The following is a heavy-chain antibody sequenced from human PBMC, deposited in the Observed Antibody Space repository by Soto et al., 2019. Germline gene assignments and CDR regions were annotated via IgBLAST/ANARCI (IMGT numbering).Heavy chain of an antibody. CDR2: INAGNGNT. CDR3: SRSIRFAGDY. V-gene: IGHV1-3*01. J-gene: IGHJ4*02. D-gene: IGHD3-10*01. Sequence: QVQLVQSGAEVKKPGASVKVSCKASGYTFTSYAMHWVRQAPGQRLEWMGWINAGNGNTKYSQNFQGRVTITRDTSASTAYMELSSLRSEYTAVYYCSRSIRFAGDYWGQGTLVTVSS. CDR1: GYTFTSYA.